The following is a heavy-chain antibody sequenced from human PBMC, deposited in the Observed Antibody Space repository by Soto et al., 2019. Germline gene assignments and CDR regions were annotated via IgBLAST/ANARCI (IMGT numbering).Heavy chain of an antibody. J-gene: IGHJ4*02. CDR1: EFTFSNYA. V-gene: IGHV3-30*18. D-gene: IGHD3-22*01. Sequence: PGGSLRLSCAASEFTFSNYAMSWVRQAQGKGLEWVAVISYDGGNKYYADSVKGRFTISRDNSKNTLYLQMNSLRAEDTAVYYCAKNPGYYYDSTGYHFDYWGQGTLVTVSS. CDR3: AKNPGYYYDSTGYHFDY. CDR2: ISYDGGNK.